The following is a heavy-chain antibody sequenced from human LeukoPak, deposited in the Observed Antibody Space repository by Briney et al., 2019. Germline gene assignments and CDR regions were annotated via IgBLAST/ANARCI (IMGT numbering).Heavy chain of an antibody. CDR3: ARRVENSYGSYYFDY. V-gene: IGHV4-39*01. Sequence: PSETLSLTCTVSGGSISSSSYYWGWIRQPPGKGLEWIGSIYYSGSTYYNPSLKSRVTISVDTSKNQFSLKLSSVTAADTAVYYCARRVENSYGSYYFDYWGQGTLVTVSS. CDR1: GGSISSSSYY. J-gene: IGHJ4*02. D-gene: IGHD5-18*01. CDR2: IYYSGST.